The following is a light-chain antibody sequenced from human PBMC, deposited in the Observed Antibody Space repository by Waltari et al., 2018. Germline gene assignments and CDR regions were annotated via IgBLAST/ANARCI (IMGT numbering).Light chain of an antibody. CDR2: GAS. J-gene: IGKJ5*01. CDR3: QQYGRLPIT. CDR1: ESVRSS. V-gene: IGKV3-20*01. Sequence: EIVLTQSPGTLSLSPGERATLSRRASESVRSSLAWYQQKPGQAPRLLIYGASSRATGIPERFSGSGSGTDFTLTISRLEPGDLGIYYCQQYGRLPITFGQGTRLEIK.